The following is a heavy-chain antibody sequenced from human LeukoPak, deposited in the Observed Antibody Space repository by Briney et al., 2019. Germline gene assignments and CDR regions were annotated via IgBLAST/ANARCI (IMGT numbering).Heavy chain of an antibody. D-gene: IGHD5-18*01. CDR3: ARDSRTWIQLWLRGIGFDY. CDR2: ISYDGSNK. J-gene: IGHJ4*02. V-gene: IGHV3-30-3*01. Sequence: GGSLRLSCAASGFTFSSYAMHWVRQAPGKGLEWVAVISYDGSNKYYADSVKGRFTISRDNSKNTLYLQMNSLRAEDTAVYYCARDSRTWIQLWLRGIGFDYWGQGTLVTVSS. CDR1: GFTFSSYA.